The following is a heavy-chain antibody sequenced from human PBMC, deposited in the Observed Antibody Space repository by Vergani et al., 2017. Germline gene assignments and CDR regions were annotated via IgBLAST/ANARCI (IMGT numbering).Heavy chain of an antibody. CDR3: ARGGVPASREALYNWFDP. CDR2: ISGSGGSI. V-gene: IGHV3-23*01. J-gene: IGHJ5*02. Sequence: EVQLLESGGGLVQPGGSLRLSCAASGFTFSSYAMSWVRQAPGKGLEWVSAISGSGGSIYYADSVKGRFTISRDNAKNSLYLQMNSLRAEDTAVYYCARGGVPASREALYNWFDPWGQGTLVTVSS. D-gene: IGHD2-2*01. CDR1: GFTFSSYA.